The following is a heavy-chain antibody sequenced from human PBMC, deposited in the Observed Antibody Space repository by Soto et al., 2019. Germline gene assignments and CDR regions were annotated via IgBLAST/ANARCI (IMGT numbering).Heavy chain of an antibody. Sequence: ASVKVSCKASGYTFTIYYMHWVLQAPGQGLEWMGIINPSGGSTSYAQKFQGRVTMTRDTSTSTVYMELSSLRSEDTAVYYCARDGIAVAGNMDVWGQGTTVTVSS. CDR1: GYTFTIYY. J-gene: IGHJ6*02. V-gene: IGHV1-46*01. CDR3: ARDGIAVAGNMDV. CDR2: INPSGGST. D-gene: IGHD6-19*01.